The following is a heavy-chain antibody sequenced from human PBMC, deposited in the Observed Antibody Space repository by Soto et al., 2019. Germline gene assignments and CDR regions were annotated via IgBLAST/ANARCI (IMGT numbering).Heavy chain of an antibody. CDR3: AMDLYGGRSRFDY. J-gene: IGHJ4*02. Sequence: GGSLRLCCAASGFTFSNNGIHWVRQAPGKGLEWVAVISSDGINKYYADSVKGRSTISRDNSKNTLFLQMNSLRVEDTAVYYCAMDLYGGRSRFDYWGQGTLVTVSS. CDR2: ISSDGINK. V-gene: IGHV3-30*03. CDR1: GFTFSNNG. D-gene: IGHD4-17*01.